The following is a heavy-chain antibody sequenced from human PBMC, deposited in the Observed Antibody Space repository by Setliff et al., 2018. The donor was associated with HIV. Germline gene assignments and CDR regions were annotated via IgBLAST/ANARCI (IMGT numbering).Heavy chain of an antibody. Sequence: GASVKVSCKASGVTFGIYGISWVRQAPGQGLEWMGGTIPMFGTENYAQKFQGRVTITTDESRSTAYMELSSLSSEDTAVVYCERVGHSSSYHYYGMDVWGQGTTVTVSS. D-gene: IGHD6-13*01. J-gene: IGHJ6*02. CDR3: ERVGHSSSYHYYGMDV. V-gene: IGHV1-69*05. CDR1: GVTFGIYG. CDR2: TIPMFGTE.